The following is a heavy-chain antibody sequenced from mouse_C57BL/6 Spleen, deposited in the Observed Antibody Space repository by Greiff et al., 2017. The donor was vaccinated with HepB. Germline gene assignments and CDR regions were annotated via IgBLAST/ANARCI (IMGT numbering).Heavy chain of an antibody. CDR1: GFTFSSYG. Sequence: EVKLVESGGDLVKPGGSLKLSCAASGFTFSSYGMSWVRQTPDKRLEWVATISSGGSYTYYPDSVKGRFTISRDNAKNTLYLQMSSLKSEDTAMYYCARRLYDYDGFAYWGQGTLVTVSA. D-gene: IGHD2-4*01. V-gene: IGHV5-6*02. CDR3: ARRLYDYDGFAY. CDR2: ISSGGSYT. J-gene: IGHJ3*01.